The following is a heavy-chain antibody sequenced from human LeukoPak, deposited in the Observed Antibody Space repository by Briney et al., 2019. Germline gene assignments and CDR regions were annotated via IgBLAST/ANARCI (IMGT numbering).Heavy chain of an antibody. V-gene: IGHV1-2*02. CDR1: GYTFTGYY. CDR2: INPNSGGT. CDR3: ASQPLSYYDILTGDYYYYYGMDV. D-gene: IGHD3-9*01. Sequence: GASVKVSCKASGYTFTGYYMHWVRQAPGQGLEWMGWINPNSGGTNYAQKFQGRVTMTRDTSISTAYMELSRLRSDDTAVYYCASQPLSYYDILTGDYYYYYGMDVWGQGTTVTVSS. J-gene: IGHJ6*02.